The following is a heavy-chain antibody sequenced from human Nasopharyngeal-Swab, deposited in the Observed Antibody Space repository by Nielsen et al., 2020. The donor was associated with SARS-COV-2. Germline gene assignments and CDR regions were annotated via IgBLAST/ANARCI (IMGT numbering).Heavy chain of an antibody. CDR3: ARIMVPTVTTDY. V-gene: IGHV2-70*11. J-gene: IGHJ4*02. D-gene: IGHD4-17*01. CDR2: IDWDDDK. CDR1: GFSLSTSGMC. Sequence: SGPTLVKPTQTPTLTCTFSGFSLSTSGMCVSWIRQPPGKALEWLARIDWDDDKYYSTSLKTRLTISKDTSKNQVVLTMTNMDPVDTATYYCARIMVPTVTTDYWGQGTLVTVSS.